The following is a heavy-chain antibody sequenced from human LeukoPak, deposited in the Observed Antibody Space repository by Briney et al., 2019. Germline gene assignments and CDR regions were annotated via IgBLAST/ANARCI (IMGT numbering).Heavy chain of an antibody. D-gene: IGHD2-15*01. CDR3: ARGQWVAY. J-gene: IGHJ4*02. CDR1: GFTFSNHW. V-gene: IGHV3-7*01. CDR2: IKQDGSDK. Sequence: PGGSLRLSCAAAGFTFSNHWMSWVRQTPGKGLEWVANIKQDGSDKYYVNSVKGRFTISRDNAKNSLYLRMNNLRAEDTAVYYCARGQWVAYWGQGTLVTVSS.